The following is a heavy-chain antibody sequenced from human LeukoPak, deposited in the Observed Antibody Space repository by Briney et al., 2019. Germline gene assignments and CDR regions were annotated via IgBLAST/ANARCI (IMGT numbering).Heavy chain of an antibody. V-gene: IGHV1-2*02. D-gene: IGHD3-3*01. Sequence: GASVKVSCKASGYTFTGYYMHWVRQAPGQGLEWMGWINPNSGGTNYAQKFQGRVTMTRDTSISTAYMELSRLRSDDTAVYYCARDPRITIFGVVTHFDYWGQGTLVTVSS. CDR2: INPNSGGT. CDR1: GYTFTGYY. CDR3: ARDPRITIFGVVTHFDY. J-gene: IGHJ4*02.